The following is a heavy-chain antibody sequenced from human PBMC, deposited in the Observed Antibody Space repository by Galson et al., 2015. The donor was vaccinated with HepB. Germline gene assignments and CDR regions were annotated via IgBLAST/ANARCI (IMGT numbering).Heavy chain of an antibody. J-gene: IGHJ3*02. CDR2: IYPRDSDT. V-gene: IGHV5-51*03. D-gene: IGHD1-26*01. Sequence: QSGAEVKKPGESLKISCKGSGYSFTSYWIAWVRQMPGKGLEWMGVIYPRDSDTRYSPSFQGQVTISADKSISAAYLQWSSLKTSDTAMYYCARLSVGAWVHAFETWGQGTKVIVSS. CDR3: ARLSVGAWVHAFET. CDR1: GYSFTSYW.